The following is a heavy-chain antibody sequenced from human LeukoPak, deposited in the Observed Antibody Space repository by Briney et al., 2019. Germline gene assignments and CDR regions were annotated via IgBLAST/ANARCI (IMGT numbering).Heavy chain of an antibody. J-gene: IGHJ4*02. V-gene: IGHV3-23*01. CDR3: ARVPDIVATSCDY. CDR1: GFTFSSYA. Sequence: TGGSLRLSCAASGFTFSSYAMSWVRQAPGKGLEWVSTISGSGGNTYYADSVKGRFTISRDNSKNTLYLQMNSLRAEDTAVYYCARVPDIVATSCDYWGQGTLVTVSS. D-gene: IGHD5-12*01. CDR2: ISGSGGNT.